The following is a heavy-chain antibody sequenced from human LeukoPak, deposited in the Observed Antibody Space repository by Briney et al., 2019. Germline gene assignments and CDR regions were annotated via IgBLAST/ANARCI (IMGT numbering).Heavy chain of an antibody. CDR3: ARGHPVYQPGTWFDP. V-gene: IGHV1-18*01. CDR1: GYTFTSYG. CDR2: ISAYNGNT. Sequence: ASVKVSCKASGYTFTSYGISWVRQAPGQGLEWMGWISAYNGNTNYAQKLQGRVTMTTDTSTSTAYMELRSLRSDDTAVYYCARGHPVYQPGTWFDPWGQGTLVTVSS. J-gene: IGHJ5*02. D-gene: IGHD2-2*01.